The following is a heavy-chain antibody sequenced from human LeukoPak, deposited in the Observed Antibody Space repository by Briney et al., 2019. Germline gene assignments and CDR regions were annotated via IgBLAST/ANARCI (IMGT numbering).Heavy chain of an antibody. CDR1: GFAVSRKY. V-gene: IGHV3-53*01. CDR2: IYSGAAT. D-gene: IGHD3-22*01. CDR3: ATHDTSGYYKFDS. J-gene: IGHJ4*02. Sequence: GGSLRLSCAASGFAVSRKYMSWVRQAPGKGLEWVSVIYSGAATHYADSVKGRFTISRDNSKNTLYLQMNSLRVEDTAIYYCATHDTSGYYKFDSWGQGTLVTVSS.